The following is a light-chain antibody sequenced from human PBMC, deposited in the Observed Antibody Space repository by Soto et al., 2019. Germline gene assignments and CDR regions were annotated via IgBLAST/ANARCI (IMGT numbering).Light chain of an antibody. J-gene: IGLJ2*01. V-gene: IGLV1-40*01. CDR1: SSNIGAGYD. Sequence: QSVLTQPPSVSGAPRQRVTISCTGSSSNIGAGYDVHWYQQLPRTAPKLLIYSNSNRPSGVPDRFSGSKSGTSASLAITGLQAEDEADYYCQSYDSSLSGSRVFGGGTQLTVL. CDR3: QSYDSSLSGSRV. CDR2: SNS.